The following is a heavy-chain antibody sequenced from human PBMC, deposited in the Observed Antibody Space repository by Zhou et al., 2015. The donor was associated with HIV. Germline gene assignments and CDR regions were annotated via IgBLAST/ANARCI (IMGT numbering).Heavy chain of an antibody. CDR2: LRHDSSTY. Sequence: QVQMVESGGGVVQPGGSLRLSCAASGFTFNTYGMQWVRQAPGKGLEWLAFLRHDSSTYNYAKSVQGRFTISRDNSKNLLYLLMNSLRPEDTAMYYCAKDVYARSSGPFDWWGQGTQVIVSS. V-gene: IGHV3-30*02. J-gene: IGHJ4*02. CDR3: AKDVYARSSGPFDW. D-gene: IGHD6-6*01. CDR1: GFTFNTYG.